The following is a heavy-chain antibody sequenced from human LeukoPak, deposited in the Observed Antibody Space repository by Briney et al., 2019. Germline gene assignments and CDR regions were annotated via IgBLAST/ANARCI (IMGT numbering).Heavy chain of an antibody. V-gene: IGHV4-39*01. CDR2: IYHSGNT. CDR3: ARHVPHENGDKRGFEQ. Sequence: SETLSLTCAVSGGSISSSSYCWGWIRQPPGKGLEWIASIYHSGNTYYNPSLKSRVAISVDTSKNHFSLMLSSVTAADTAVYHCARHVPHENGDKRGFEQWGQGTLVTASS. CDR1: GGSISSSSYC. J-gene: IGHJ4*02. D-gene: IGHD4-23*01.